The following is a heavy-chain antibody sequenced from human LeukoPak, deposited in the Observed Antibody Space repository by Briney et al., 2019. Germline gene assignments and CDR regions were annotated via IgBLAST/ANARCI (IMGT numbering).Heavy chain of an antibody. CDR3: TTQYDYGTYFDY. V-gene: IGHV3-15*01. Sequence: GGSLRLSCAASGFTFSSYAITWVRQAPGKGLEWVGRIKSKPDGGSTDYAAPVKGRFSISRDDSRNTLYLQMNSLKTEDTAVYYCTTQYDYGTYFDYWGQGTLVTVSS. J-gene: IGHJ4*02. CDR1: GFTFSSYA. CDR2: IKSKPDGGST. D-gene: IGHD4/OR15-4a*01.